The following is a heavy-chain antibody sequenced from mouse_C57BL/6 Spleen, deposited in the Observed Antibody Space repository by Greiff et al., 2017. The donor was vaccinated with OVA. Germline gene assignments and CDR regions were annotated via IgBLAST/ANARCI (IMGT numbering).Heavy chain of an antibody. Sequence: QVQLKESGPELVKPGASVKISCKASGYAFSSSWMNWVKQRPGKGLEWIGRIYPGDGDTNYNGKFKGKATLTADKSSSTAYMQLSSLTSEDSAVYFCARGGTITPYFDYWGQGTTLTVSS. J-gene: IGHJ2*01. CDR2: IYPGDGDT. CDR1: GYAFSSSW. CDR3: ARGGTITPYFDY. D-gene: IGHD1-1*01. V-gene: IGHV1-82*01.